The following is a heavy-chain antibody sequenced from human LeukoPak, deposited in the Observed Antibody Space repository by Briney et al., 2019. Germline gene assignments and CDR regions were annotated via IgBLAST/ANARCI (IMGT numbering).Heavy chain of an antibody. D-gene: IGHD1-1*01. CDR1: GGSISIYY. J-gene: IGHJ5*02. V-gene: IGHV4-59*12. Sequence: PAETLSLTCTVSGGSISIYYWSWIRQPPGKGLEWIGYVYNSGSTYYSPSLKSRVTISVDRSKNQFSLKLSSVTAADTAVYYCARGTERASWFDPWGQGTLVTVSP. CDR2: VYNSGST. CDR3: ARGTERASWFDP.